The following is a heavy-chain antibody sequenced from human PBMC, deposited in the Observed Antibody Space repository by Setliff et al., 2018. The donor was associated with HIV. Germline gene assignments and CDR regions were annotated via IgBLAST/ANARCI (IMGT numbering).Heavy chain of an antibody. CDR2: IIPIFGTT. J-gene: IGHJ4*02. CDR3: ARDNYYDSSGAIAY. CDR1: GGTFSRYT. Sequence: ASVKVSCKSSGGTFSRYTISWVRQAPGQGLEWMGGIIPIFGTTNYAQKFQGRVFITADASTSTAYMELSSLRSDDTAVYYCARDNYYDSSGAIAYWGQGTLVTVS. D-gene: IGHD3-22*01. V-gene: IGHV1-69*13.